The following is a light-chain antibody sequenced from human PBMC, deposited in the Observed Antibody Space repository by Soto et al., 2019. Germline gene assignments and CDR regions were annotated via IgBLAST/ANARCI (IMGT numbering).Light chain of an antibody. V-gene: IGKV3-15*01. CDR3: QQYNFWPPLT. Sequence: EIVMTQSPATLSVSPGERATLSCRASQSVNSNLAWYRQKPGQAPRLLISAASTRATGVPARFSGSGSGTEVTLTISILQSEDSGIYYCQQYNFWPPLTFGRGTKVEIK. CDR1: QSVNSN. CDR2: AAS. J-gene: IGKJ4*01.